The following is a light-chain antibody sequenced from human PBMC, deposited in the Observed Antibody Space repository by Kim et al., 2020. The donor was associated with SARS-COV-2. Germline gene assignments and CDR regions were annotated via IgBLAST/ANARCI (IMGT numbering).Light chain of an antibody. Sequence: EIVLTQSPVTVSLSPGDRASLSCRASHSVSSSYLAWYQQKPGQAPRLLIYGASSRATGIPDGFSGSGSRTDFTLTISRLEPEDVAVYYCQQYGSSPLTFGGGTKVDIK. CDR1: HSVSSSY. CDR2: GAS. V-gene: IGKV3-20*01. CDR3: QQYGSSPLT. J-gene: IGKJ4*01.